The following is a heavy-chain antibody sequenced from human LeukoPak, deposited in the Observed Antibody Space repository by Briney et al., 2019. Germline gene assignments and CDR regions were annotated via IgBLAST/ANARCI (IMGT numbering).Heavy chain of an antibody. CDR1: GFTFSSYW. J-gene: IGHJ3*02. D-gene: IGHD3-16*01. V-gene: IGHV3-74*01. CDR2: ITSDGSST. Sequence: GGSLRLSCAASGFTFSSYWMHWVRQAPGEGLVWVARITSDGSSTSHADSVKGRFTISRDNAKNTLYLQMNSLRVEDTAVYYCARDYAVGESFDIWGQGTLVTVPS. CDR3: ARDYAVGESFDI.